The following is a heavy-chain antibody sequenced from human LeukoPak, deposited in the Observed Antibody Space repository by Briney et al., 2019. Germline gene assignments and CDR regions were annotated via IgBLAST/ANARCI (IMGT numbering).Heavy chain of an antibody. D-gene: IGHD3-9*01. J-gene: IGHJ4*02. Sequence: PGGSLRLSCAASGFTFSSYAMSWVRQAPGKGLEWVSAISGSGGSTYYADSVKGRFTISRDNSKNTLYLQMNSLRAEDTAVYYCAKNRPPLRYFDWLVDGDYWGQGTLVTVSS. CDR3: AKNRPPLRYFDWLVDGDY. V-gene: IGHV3-23*01. CDR2: ISGSGGST. CDR1: GFTFSSYA.